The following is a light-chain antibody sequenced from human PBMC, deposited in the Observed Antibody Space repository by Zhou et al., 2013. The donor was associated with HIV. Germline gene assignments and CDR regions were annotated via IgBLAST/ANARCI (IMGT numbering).Light chain of an antibody. V-gene: IGKV1-33*01. J-gene: IGKJ2*01. CDR1: QHITNY. Sequence: DIQMTQSPSSLSASVGDRVTITCQASQHITNYLNWYQQKPGRAPKLVLYDASNLETGVPSRFSGSGSGTEFTLTISSLQPDDFATYYCQQYNRVSYTFGQGTNLEIK. CDR3: QQYNRVSYT. CDR2: DAS.